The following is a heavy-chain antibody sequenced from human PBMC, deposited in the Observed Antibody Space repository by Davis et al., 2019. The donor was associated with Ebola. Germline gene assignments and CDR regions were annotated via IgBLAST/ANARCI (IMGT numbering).Heavy chain of an antibody. V-gene: IGHV1-18*01. D-gene: IGHD3-3*01. CDR2: ISAYNGNT. CDR3: ARDQHDFWSGYSHYYYGMDV. Sequence: AASVKVSCKASGYTFTSYGISWVRQAPGQGLEWMGWISAYNGNTNYAQKLQGRVTMTTDTSTSTAYMELRSLRSDDTAVYYCARDQHDFWSGYSHYYYGMDVWGQGTTVTVSS. CDR1: GYTFTSYG. J-gene: IGHJ6*02.